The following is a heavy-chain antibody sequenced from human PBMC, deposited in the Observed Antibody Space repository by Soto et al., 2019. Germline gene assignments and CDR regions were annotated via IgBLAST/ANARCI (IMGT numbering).Heavy chain of an antibody. CDR1: GGSISSYY. D-gene: IGHD2-8*02. J-gene: IGHJ4*02. CDR2: INHSAST. V-gene: IGHV4-34*01. CDR3: ARDKITGLFDY. Sequence: SETLSLTCIVSGGSISSYYWTWTRQPPGTGLEWIGEINHSASTNYNPSLKSRVTISVDTSKNQFSLKLTSVTAADTAVYYCARDKITGLFDYWGQGTLVTVSS.